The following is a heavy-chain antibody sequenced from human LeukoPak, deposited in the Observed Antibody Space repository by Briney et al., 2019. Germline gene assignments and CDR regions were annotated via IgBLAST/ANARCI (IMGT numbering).Heavy chain of an antibody. CDR3: AKAGYSSSWSTSPLRY. D-gene: IGHD6-13*01. J-gene: IGHJ4*02. V-gene: IGHV3-30*18. Sequence: GRSLRLSCAASGFTFSSYGVHWVRQAPGKGLEWVAVISYDGSNKYYADSVKGRFTISRDNSKNTLYLQMNSLRAEDTAVYYCAKAGYSSSWSTSPLRYWGQGTLVTVSS. CDR1: GFTFSSYG. CDR2: ISYDGSNK.